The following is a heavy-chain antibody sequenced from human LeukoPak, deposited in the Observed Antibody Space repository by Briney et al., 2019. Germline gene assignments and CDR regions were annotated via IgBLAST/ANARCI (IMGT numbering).Heavy chain of an antibody. CDR1: GFTFSNYA. CDR3: ARAIVGATGFDY. Sequence: GGSLRLSCAGSGFTFSNYAMTWVRQAPGKGLEWVSVIYSGGSTYYADSVKGRFTISRDNSKNTLFLHMNSLRAEDTAVYYCARAIVGATGFDYWGQGTLVTVSS. D-gene: IGHD1-26*01. J-gene: IGHJ4*02. CDR2: IYSGGST. V-gene: IGHV3-53*01.